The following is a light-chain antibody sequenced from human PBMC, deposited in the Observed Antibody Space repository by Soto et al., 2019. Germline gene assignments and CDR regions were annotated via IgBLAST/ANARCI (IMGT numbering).Light chain of an antibody. CDR2: KAS. CDR3: QQYNNNASWT. CDR1: QSISAW. V-gene: IGKV1-5*03. J-gene: IGKJ1*01. Sequence: DIQMTQSPSTLSASVGDRVTITCRASQSISAWLAWYQQKPGKAPKLLIYKASTLESGVPSRFSGSGSGTEFTLPIRSLQPDDFATYYCQQYNNNASWTFGQGTKVQIK.